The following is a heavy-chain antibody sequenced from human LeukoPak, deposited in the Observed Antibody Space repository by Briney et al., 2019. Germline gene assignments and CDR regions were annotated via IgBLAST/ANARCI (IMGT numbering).Heavy chain of an antibody. CDR3: ARRDCTTGACRFDD. CDR2: MNPSSGNT. D-gene: IGHD2-8*01. J-gene: IGHJ4*02. Sequence: ASVKVSCKASGYTLSDYFMHWVRQAPGQGLEWMGWMNPSSGNTGYAQKFQGRLTMTRNTSISTAYMDLSSLRSDDTAVYYCARRDCTTGACRFDDWGQGTRVSVSP. V-gene: IGHV1-8*02. CDR1: GYTLSDYF.